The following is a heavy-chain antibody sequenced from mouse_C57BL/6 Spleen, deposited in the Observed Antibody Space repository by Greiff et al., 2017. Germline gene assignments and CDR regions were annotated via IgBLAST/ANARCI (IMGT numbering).Heavy chain of an antibody. J-gene: IGHJ4*01. CDR1: GYTFTSYW. V-gene: IGHV1-64*01. CDR3: ARYYEGYYAMDY. CDR2: ILPNSGST. Sequence: QVQLQQPGAELVKPGASVKLSCKASGYTFTSYWMHWVKQRPGQGLEWIGMILPNSGSTNYNEKLKSKATLTVAKASSTAYMPLSSLTSEDSAVYYCARYYEGYYAMDYWGQGTSVTVSS. D-gene: IGHD1-1*01.